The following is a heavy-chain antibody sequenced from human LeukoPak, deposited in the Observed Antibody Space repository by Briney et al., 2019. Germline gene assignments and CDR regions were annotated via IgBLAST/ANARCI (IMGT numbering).Heavy chain of an antibody. CDR2: IIPILGIA. CDR1: GGTFISYT. CDR3: ARGTRGELHSDY. D-gene: IGHD1-7*01. Sequence: SVTVSFKAPGGTFISYTISWVRQAPGQGLEWMGRIIPILGIANYAQKFQGRVTITADKSTSTAYMELSSLRSEDTAVYYCARGTRGELHSDYWGQGSLVTVAS. V-gene: IGHV1-69*02. J-gene: IGHJ4*02.